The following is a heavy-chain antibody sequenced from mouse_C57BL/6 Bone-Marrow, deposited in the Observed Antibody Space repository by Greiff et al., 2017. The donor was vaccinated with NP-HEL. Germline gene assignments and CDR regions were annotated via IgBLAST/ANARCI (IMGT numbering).Heavy chain of an antibody. Sequence: EVQLQQSGPELVKPGDSVKISCKASGYSFTGYFMNWVMQSHGKSLEWIGRINPYNGDTFYNQKFKGKATLTVDKSSSPAHMELRSLTSEDSAVYYCARDDRNYYGSSPAYWGQGTLVTVSA. CDR3: ARDDRNYYGSSPAY. J-gene: IGHJ3*01. D-gene: IGHD1-1*01. CDR2: INPYNGDT. V-gene: IGHV1-20*01. CDR1: GYSFTGYF.